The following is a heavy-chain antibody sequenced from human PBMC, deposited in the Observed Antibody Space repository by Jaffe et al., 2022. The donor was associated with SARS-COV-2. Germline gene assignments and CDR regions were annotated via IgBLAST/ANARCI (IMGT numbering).Heavy chain of an antibody. J-gene: IGHJ6*02. V-gene: IGHV1-46*01. CDR2: INPSGGST. D-gene: IGHD3-3*01. CDR1: GYTFTSYY. Sequence: QVQLVQSGAEVKKPGASVKVSCKASGYTFTSYYMHWVRQAPGQGLEWMGIINPSGGSTSYAQKFQGRVTMTRDTSTSTVYMELSSLRSEDTAVYYCARGPEPYDFWSGYYPRSYYYGMDVWGQGTTVTVSS. CDR3: ARGPEPYDFWSGYYPRSYYYGMDV.